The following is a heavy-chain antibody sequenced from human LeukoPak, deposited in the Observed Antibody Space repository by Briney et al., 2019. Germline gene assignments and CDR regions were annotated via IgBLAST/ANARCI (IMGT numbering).Heavy chain of an antibody. CDR3: AKGYVSHYYYGMDV. CDR1: GFTFSSYV. V-gene: IGHV3-23*01. J-gene: IGHJ6*02. D-gene: IGHD5-12*01. Sequence: PGGTLRLSCAASGFTFSSYVMSWVRQAPGKGLEWVSGISGSGGSTYYADSVKDRFTISRDNSKNTLYLQMSSLRAEDTATYYCAKGYVSHYYYGMDVWGQGTTATVSS. CDR2: ISGSGGST.